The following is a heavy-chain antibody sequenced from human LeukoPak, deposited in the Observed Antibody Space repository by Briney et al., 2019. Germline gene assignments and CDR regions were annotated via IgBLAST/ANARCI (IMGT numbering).Heavy chain of an antibody. Sequence: ASVKVSCKVSGYTLTELSMHWVRQAPGKGLEWMGGFDPEDGETIYAQKFQGRVTMTEDTSTDTAYMELSSLRSEDTAVYYCARWTSRSRPWGSYFDYWGQGTLVTVSS. J-gene: IGHJ4*02. V-gene: IGHV1-24*01. CDR1: GYTLTELS. D-gene: IGHD5-24*01. CDR3: ARWTSRSRPWGSYFDY. CDR2: FDPEDGET.